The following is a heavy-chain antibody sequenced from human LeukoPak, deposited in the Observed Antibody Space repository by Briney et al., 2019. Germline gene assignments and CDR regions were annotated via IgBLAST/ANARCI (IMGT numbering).Heavy chain of an antibody. CDR1: GGSFSGYY. Sequence: SETLSLTCAVYGGSFSGYYWSWIRQPPGKGLEWIGEINHSGSTNYNPSLKSRVTISVDTSKNQFSLKLSSATAADTAVYYCARGGYDSSGYYARDYYYYGMDVWGQGTTVTVSS. CDR3: ARGGYDSSGYYARDYYYYGMDV. D-gene: IGHD3-22*01. V-gene: IGHV4-34*01. J-gene: IGHJ6*02. CDR2: INHSGST.